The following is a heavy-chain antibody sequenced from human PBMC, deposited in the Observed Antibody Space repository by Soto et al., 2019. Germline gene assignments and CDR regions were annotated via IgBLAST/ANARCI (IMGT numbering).Heavy chain of an antibody. D-gene: IGHD6-19*01. CDR3: ASSIAVAGHFDY. J-gene: IGHJ4*02. CDR2: IWYDGSNK. CDR1: GFTFSSYG. Sequence: QVQLVESGGGVVQPGRSLRLSCAASGFTFSSYGMHWVRQAPGKGLEWVAVIWYDGSNKYYADSVKGRFTISRDNSKNTLYLQMNSLRAEDTAVYYCASSIAVAGHFDYWGQGTLVTVSS. V-gene: IGHV3-33*01.